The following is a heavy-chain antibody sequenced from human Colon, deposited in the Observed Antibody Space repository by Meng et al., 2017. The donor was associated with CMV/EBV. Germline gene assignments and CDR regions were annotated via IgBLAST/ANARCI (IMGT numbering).Heavy chain of an antibody. CDR1: GFTFSSYG. Sequence: GGSLRLSCAASGFTFSSYGMHWVRQAPGKGLEWVAVIWYDGNDKFYADSVKGRFTISRDNSKNTLYLQMNSLRAEDTAVYYCAKRRIAAAGDFQDWGQGTLVTVSS. V-gene: IGHV3-33*03. D-gene: IGHD6-13*01. CDR3: AKRRIAAAGDFQD. J-gene: IGHJ1*01. CDR2: IWYDGNDK.